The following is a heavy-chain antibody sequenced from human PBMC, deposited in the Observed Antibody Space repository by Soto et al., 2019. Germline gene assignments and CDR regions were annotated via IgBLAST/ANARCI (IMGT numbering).Heavy chain of an antibody. J-gene: IGHJ5*02. Sequence: ASVKVSCKASGGTFSSYAISWVRQAPGQGLEWMGGIIPIFGTANYAQKFQGRVTITADESTSTAYMELSSLRSEDTAVYYCARDRDGYNRGGFEPWGQGTLVTVS. D-gene: IGHD5-12*01. CDR3: ARDRDGYNRGGFEP. CDR1: GGTFSSYA. V-gene: IGHV1-69*13. CDR2: IIPIFGTA.